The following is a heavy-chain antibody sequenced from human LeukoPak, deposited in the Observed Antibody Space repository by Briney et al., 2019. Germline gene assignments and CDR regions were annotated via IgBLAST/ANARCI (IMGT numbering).Heavy chain of an antibody. CDR3: ARAGDCTNGVCYSNSVGYYFDY. CDR1: GFTVSSNY. J-gene: IGHJ4*02. CDR2: IYKSAIT. D-gene: IGHD2-8*01. Sequence: GGSLRLSCAASGFTVSSNYMTWVRQAPGKGLEWVSVIYKSAITYYADTVRGRFTISRDNSKNTLYLQMNSLRAEDTAVYYCARAGDCTNGVCYSNSVGYYFDYWGQGTLVTVSP. V-gene: IGHV3-66*03.